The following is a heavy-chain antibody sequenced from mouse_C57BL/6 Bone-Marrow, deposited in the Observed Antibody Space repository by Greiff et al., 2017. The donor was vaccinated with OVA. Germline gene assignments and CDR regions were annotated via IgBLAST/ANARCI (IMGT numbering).Heavy chain of an antibody. D-gene: IGHD2-5*01. CDR3: ARRGYSNYVDAMDY. CDR1: GFTFSSYG. J-gene: IGHJ4*01. V-gene: IGHV5-6*01. Sequence: EVQVVESGGDLVKPGGSLKLSCAASGFTFSSYGMSWVRQTPDKRLEWVATISSGGSYTYYPDSVKGRFTISRDNAKNTLYLQMSSLKSEDTAMYYCARRGYSNYVDAMDYWGQGTSVTVSS. CDR2: ISSGGSYT.